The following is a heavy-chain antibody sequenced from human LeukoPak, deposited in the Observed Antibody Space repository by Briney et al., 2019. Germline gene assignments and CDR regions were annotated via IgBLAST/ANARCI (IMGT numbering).Heavy chain of an antibody. V-gene: IGHV1-2*04. CDR1: GYTFTGYY. J-gene: IGHJ4*02. CDR2: INPNSGGT. D-gene: IGHD5-12*01. Sequence: GASVKVSCKASGYTFTGYYMHWVRQAPGQGLEWMGWINPNSGGTNYAQKFQGWVTMTRDTSISTAYMELSRLRSDDTVVYYCARVAYSGYADNLFDYWGQGTLVTVSS. CDR3: ARVAYSGYADNLFDY.